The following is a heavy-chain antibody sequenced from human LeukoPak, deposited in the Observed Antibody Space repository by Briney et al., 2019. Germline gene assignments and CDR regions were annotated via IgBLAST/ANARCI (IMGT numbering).Heavy chain of an antibody. D-gene: IGHD3-9*01. V-gene: IGHV4-34*01. Sequence: SETLSLTCAVYGVSFSGYYWSWIRQPPGKGLEWIGEINHSGSTNYNPSLKSRVTISVDTSKNQFSLKLSSVTAADTAVYYCASSTPYYDILTGYYNWGQGTLVTVSS. CDR3: ASSTPYYDILTGYYN. CDR1: GVSFSGYY. CDR2: INHSGST. J-gene: IGHJ4*02.